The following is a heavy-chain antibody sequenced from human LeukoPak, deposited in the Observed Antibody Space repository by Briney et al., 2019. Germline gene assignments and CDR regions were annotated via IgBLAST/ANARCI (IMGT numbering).Heavy chain of an antibody. CDR1: GFRLDSFY. V-gene: IGHV3-11*04. D-gene: IGHD3-22*01. CDR2: ISASGAVP. Sequence: GGPLKLSFAPSGFRLDSFYMGGIRHVPGKGLDYIALISASGAVPYYAESVEGRFTISRDNAKNSVSLQMNSLSADDTAIYYCARSLIVASEDYWGQGTQVTVSS. CDR3: ARSLIVASEDY. J-gene: IGHJ4*02.